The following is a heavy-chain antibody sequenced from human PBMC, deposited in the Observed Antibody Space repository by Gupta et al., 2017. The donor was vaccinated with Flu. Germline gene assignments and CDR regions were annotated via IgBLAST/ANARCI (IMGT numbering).Heavy chain of an antibody. V-gene: IGHV2-26*01. D-gene: IGHD3-9*01. CDR1: NPGGG. Sequence: NPGGGVGWVRQTTGKTLDGIANMVAEVEESCSTPLEDRHTISEENTKSQIVQTMTSFCPIDTAPYYCARIVTGYDHFDVWGRGTMVTVSS. CDR2: MVAEVEE. J-gene: IGHJ3*01. CDR3: ARIVTGYDHFDV.